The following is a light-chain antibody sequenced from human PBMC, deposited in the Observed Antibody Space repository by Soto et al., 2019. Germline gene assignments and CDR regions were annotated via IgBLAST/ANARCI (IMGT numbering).Light chain of an antibody. Sequence: QSVLTQPPSVSRAPGQTVTISCTGSSSNLGAGYDVHWYKKVPGTAPKLLIYSNINRPSGVTDRFSGSKSGTSASLAITGLQADDEADYYCQSYDSSLWVFGGGTKLTVL. V-gene: IGLV1-40*01. CDR1: SSNLGAGYD. CDR3: QSYDSSLWV. CDR2: SNI. J-gene: IGLJ3*02.